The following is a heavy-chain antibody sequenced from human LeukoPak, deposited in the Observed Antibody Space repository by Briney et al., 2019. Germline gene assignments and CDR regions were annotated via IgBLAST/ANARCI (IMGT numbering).Heavy chain of an antibody. CDR1: GFTFSSFW. Sequence: TGGSLRLSCAASGFTFSSFWMHWVRQAPGKGLVWVSRINTDGSSSDYADSVKGRFTISRDNAKNTLYLQMNSLRAEDTAVYYCAKISGYPDIVVVPAAIIPDYWGQGTLVTISS. CDR2: INTDGSSS. J-gene: IGHJ4*02. CDR3: AKISGYPDIVVVPAAIIPDY. V-gene: IGHV3-74*01. D-gene: IGHD2-2*01.